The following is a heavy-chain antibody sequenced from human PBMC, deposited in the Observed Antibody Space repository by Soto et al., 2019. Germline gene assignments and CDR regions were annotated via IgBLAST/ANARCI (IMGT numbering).Heavy chain of an antibody. CDR2: IIPIFGIG. CDR1: GGTFNRYA. J-gene: IGHJ6*02. V-gene: IGHV1-69*01. CDR3: ARSAITLFGVVSIPPHYYSEMDV. D-gene: IGHD3-3*01. Sequence: QVQLVQSGAEVKKPGSSVKVSCKASGGTFNRYAISWVRQAPGQGLEWMGGIIPIFGIGNDAQRFQGRVTMTADESTGTAYMELSSRRSEDTGVYYCARSAITLFGVVSIPPHYYSEMDVWGQGTTVTVSS.